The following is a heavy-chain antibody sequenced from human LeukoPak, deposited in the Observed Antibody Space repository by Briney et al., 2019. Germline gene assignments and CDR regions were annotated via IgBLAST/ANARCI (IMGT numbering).Heavy chain of an antibody. CDR2: ISSSSSYI. CDR1: GFTFSSYS. D-gene: IGHD4-17*01. V-gene: IGHV3-21*01. Sequence: GGSLRLSCAASGFTFSSYSMNWVRQAPGKGLEWVSSISSSSSYIYYADSVKGRFTISRDNAKNSLYLQMNSLRAEDTAVYYCARESYGDYVFDYWGLGTLVTVSS. J-gene: IGHJ4*02. CDR3: ARESYGDYVFDY.